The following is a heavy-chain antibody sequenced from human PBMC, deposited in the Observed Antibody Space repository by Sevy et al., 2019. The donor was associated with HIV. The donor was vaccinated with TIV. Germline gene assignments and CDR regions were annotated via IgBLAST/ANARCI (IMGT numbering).Heavy chain of an antibody. CDR3: ARDLPYCSGGSCATDPFDY. Sequence: GGSLRLSCAASGFTFSSYWMSWVRQAPGKGLEWVANIKQDGSENYYVDSVKGRFTISRDNAKNSLYLQMNSLRAEDTAVYYCARDLPYCSGGSCATDPFDYWGQGTLVTVSS. CDR2: IKQDGSEN. J-gene: IGHJ4*02. D-gene: IGHD2-15*01. CDR1: GFTFSSYW. V-gene: IGHV3-7*03.